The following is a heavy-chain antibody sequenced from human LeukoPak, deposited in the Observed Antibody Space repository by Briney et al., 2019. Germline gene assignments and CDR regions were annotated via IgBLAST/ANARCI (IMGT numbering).Heavy chain of an antibody. CDR3: ARERTGDGLYYYYYMDV. V-gene: IGHV4-30-2*01. D-gene: IGHD7-27*01. CDR1: GGSISSGGYY. CDR2: IYHSGST. J-gene: IGHJ6*03. Sequence: PSQTLSLTCTVSGGSISSGGYYWSWIRQPPGKGLEWIGYIYHSGSTYYNPSLKSRVTISVDRSKNQFSLKLSSVTAADTAVYYCARERTGDGLYYYYYMDVWGKGTTVTVSS.